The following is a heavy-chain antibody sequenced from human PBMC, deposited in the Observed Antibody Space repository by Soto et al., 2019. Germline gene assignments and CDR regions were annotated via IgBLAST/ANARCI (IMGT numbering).Heavy chain of an antibody. CDR1: GGSISSSSYY. Sequence: PSETLSLTCTVSGGSISSSSYYWGWIRQPPGKGLEWIGSIYYRGSTYYNPSLKSRVTISVDTSKNQFSLKLSSVTAADTAVYYSARLTAMVYYWGQGTLVTVSS. J-gene: IGHJ4*02. D-gene: IGHD5-18*01. V-gene: IGHV4-39*01. CDR3: ARLTAMVYY. CDR2: IYYRGST.